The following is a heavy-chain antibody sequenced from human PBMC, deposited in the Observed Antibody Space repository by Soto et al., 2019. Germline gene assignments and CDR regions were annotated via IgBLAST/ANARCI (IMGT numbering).Heavy chain of an antibody. CDR3: VKDGSSGWPYYYGMDV. CDR1: GFTFSSYG. J-gene: IGHJ6*01. V-gene: IGHV3-30*18. Sequence: QVQLVESGGGVVQPGTSLRLSCAASGFTFSSYGMHWVRHAPGKGLEWVSVISYDGSKKYYADSVKGRFTISRDNSKNTLYLQMSSLRAEDTAVYYCVKDGSSGWPYYYGMDVW. D-gene: IGHD6-19*01. CDR2: ISYDGSKK.